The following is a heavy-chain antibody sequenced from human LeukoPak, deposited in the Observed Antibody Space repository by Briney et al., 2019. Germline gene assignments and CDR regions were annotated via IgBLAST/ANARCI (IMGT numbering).Heavy chain of an antibody. CDR2: INPSGGST. D-gene: IGHD4-17*01. J-gene: IGHJ3*02. CDR3: ARERGATVSKRDAFDI. Sequence: ASVKVSCKASGYTFTSYYMHWVRQAPGQGLEWMGIINPSGGSTSYAQKFQGRVTMTRDTSTSTVYMELSSLRSEDTAVYYCARERGATVSKRDAFDIWGQGTMVTVSS. CDR1: GYTFTSYY. V-gene: IGHV1-46*01.